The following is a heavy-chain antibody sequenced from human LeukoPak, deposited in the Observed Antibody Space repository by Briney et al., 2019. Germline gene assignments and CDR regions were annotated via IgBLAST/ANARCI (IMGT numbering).Heavy chain of an antibody. Sequence: PPQTLSLTCTVSGGSISSSSYYWGWIRQPPGKGLEWIGSIYYSGSTYYNPSLKSRVTISVDTSKNQFSLKLSSVTAADTAVYYCARRRARDYAFDYWGQGTLVTVSS. CDR1: GGSISSSSYY. J-gene: IGHJ4*02. CDR2: IYYSGST. D-gene: IGHD4-17*01. V-gene: IGHV4-39*01. CDR3: ARRRARDYAFDY.